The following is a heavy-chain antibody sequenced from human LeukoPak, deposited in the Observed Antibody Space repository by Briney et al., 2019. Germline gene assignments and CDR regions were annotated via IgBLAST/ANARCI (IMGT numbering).Heavy chain of an antibody. J-gene: IGHJ4*02. CDR1: GFTFSSYA. Sequence: PGGSLRLSCAASGFTFSSYAMSWVRQAPGKGLEWVSAISGSGGSTYYADSVKGRFTISRDNSKSTLYLQMNSLRAEDTAVYYCAKGGGYYGSGMLTDYWGQGTLVTVSS. CDR3: AKGGGYYGSGMLTDY. CDR2: ISGSGGST. V-gene: IGHV3-23*01. D-gene: IGHD3-10*01.